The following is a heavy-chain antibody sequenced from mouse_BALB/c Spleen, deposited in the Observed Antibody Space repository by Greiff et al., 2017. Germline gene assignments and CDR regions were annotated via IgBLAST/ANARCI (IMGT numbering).Heavy chain of an antibody. CDR1: GFTFSSYA. CDR3: AREGDYDGLVYYFDY. CDR2: ISSGGST. V-gene: IGHV5-6-5*01. D-gene: IGHD2-4*01. Sequence: DVKLVESGGGLVKPGGSLKLSCAASGFTFSSYAMSWVRQTPEKRLEWVASISSGGSTYYPDSVKGRFTISRDNARNILYLQMSSLRSEDTAMYYCAREGDYDGLVYYFDYWGQGTTLTVSS. J-gene: IGHJ2*01.